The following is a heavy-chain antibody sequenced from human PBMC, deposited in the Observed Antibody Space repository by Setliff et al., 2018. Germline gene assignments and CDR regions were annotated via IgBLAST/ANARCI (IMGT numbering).Heavy chain of an antibody. CDR1: GGSISSSSHY. V-gene: IGHV4-39*07. CDR3: ARDMGQPYYFES. Sequence: SETLSLICTVSGGSISSSSHYWGWIRQPPGKGLEWIGSIYYTGSTYYNPSLKSRVTMSVDTSKRQFSLKLGSATAADTAVYYCARDMGQPYYFESWGLGTLVTAPQ. J-gene: IGHJ4*02. D-gene: IGHD1-1*01. CDR2: IYYTGST.